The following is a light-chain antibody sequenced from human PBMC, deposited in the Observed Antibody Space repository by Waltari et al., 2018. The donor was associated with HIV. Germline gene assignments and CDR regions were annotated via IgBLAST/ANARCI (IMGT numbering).Light chain of an antibody. Sequence: QSVLTQPPSASGTPGQRVSISCSGSSSNIGSNTVNWYQQIPGTAPKLLIFINNKRPSGVPDRCSGSKSGTSASLAISGLQSEDEADYYCAAWDDRLSGYVFGTGTKVTV. J-gene: IGLJ1*01. CDR1: SSNIGSNT. CDR2: INN. V-gene: IGLV1-44*01. CDR3: AAWDDRLSGYV.